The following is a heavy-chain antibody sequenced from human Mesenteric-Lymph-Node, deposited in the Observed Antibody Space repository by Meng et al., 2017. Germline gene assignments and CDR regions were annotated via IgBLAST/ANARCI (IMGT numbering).Heavy chain of an antibody. D-gene: IGHD2-21*02. CDR2: IYHSGTT. J-gene: IGHJ4*02. V-gene: IGHV4-31*01. CDR1: GDFITSGGYY. Sequence: SETLSLTCKLSGDFITSGGYYWTWIRQYPGKGLEWIGHIYHSGTTHYNPSLQSQVLISIDTSKNQFSLNLNSVTAADTAVYYCARARGHCGGGCSLYYFDYWGLGTLVTVSS. CDR3: ARARGHCGGGCSLYYFDY.